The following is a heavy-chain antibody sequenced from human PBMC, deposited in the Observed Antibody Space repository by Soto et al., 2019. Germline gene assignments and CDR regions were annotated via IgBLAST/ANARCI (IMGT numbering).Heavy chain of an antibody. D-gene: IGHD1-1*01. CDR3: ASEQLAVLRGVLDY. CDR2: ISYDGSNK. Sequence: AGGSLRLSCAASGFTFSSYAMHWVRQAPGKGLEWVAVISYDGSNKYYADSVKGRFTISRDNSKNTLYLQMNSLRAEDTAVYYCASEQLAVLRGVLDYWGQGTLVPVSS. CDR1: GFTFSSYA. J-gene: IGHJ4*02. V-gene: IGHV3-30-3*01.